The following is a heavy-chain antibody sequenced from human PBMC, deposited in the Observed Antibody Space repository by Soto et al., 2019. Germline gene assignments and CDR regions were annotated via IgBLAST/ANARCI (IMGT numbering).Heavy chain of an antibody. CDR1: GYTFANYA. V-gene: IGHV1-3*01. CDR3: ARGGSGSYYEVDY. D-gene: IGHD1-26*01. CDR2: INAGNGYT. Sequence: QVHLVQSGAEVKKPGASVKLSCKASGYTFANYAMHWVRQAPGQRLECMGWINAGNGYTKYSQKFQDRVTITRDTPASTAYRELSSLRSEDTAVYYCARGGSGSYYEVDYWGQGTLVTVSS. J-gene: IGHJ4*02.